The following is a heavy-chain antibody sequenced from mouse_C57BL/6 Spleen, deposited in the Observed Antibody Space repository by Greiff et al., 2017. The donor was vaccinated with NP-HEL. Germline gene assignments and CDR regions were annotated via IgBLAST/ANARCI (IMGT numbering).Heavy chain of an antibody. CDR3: TRPYGSKNAMDY. V-gene: IGHV5S21*01. J-gene: IGHJ4*01. Sequence: EVMLVESGEGLVKPGGSLKLSCAASGFTFSSYAMSWVRQTPEKRLEWVAYISSGGDYIYYADTVKGRFTISRDNARNTLYLQMSSLKSEDTAMYYCTRPYGSKNAMDYWGQGTSVTVSS. CDR2: ISSGGDYI. D-gene: IGHD1-1*01. CDR1: GFTFSSYA.